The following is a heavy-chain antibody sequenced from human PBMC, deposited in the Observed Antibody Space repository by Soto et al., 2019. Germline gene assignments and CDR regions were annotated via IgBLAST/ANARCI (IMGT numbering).Heavy chain of an antibody. CDR3: AKVEGEWLLLGAFDI. Sequence: QVQLVESGGGVVQPGRSLRLSCAASGFTFSSYGMHWVRQAPGKGLEWVAVISYDGSNKYDADSVKGRFTISRDNSKNTVYLQVNSLRAEGTAVYYCAKVEGEWLLLGAFDIWGQGTMVTVSS. J-gene: IGHJ3*02. CDR1: GFTFSSYG. D-gene: IGHD3-22*01. CDR2: ISYDGSNK. V-gene: IGHV3-30*18.